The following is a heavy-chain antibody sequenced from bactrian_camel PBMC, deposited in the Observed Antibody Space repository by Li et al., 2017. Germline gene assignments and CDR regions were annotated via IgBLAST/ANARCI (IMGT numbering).Heavy chain of an antibody. D-gene: IGHD1*01. J-gene: IGHJ4*01. V-gene: IGHV3S53*01. Sequence: HVQLVESGGGSVQAGGSLRLSCDTSGIMDRNVCMTWFRQAPGKEREGVAVLDISGTTHYADAVKGRFSISQGDAKNTRYLQMNSLKPEDTGLYYCAAASYYAAMQYGGQKRVKYWGQGTQVTVS. CDR1: GIMDRNVC. CDR3: AAASYYAAMQYGGQKRVKY. CDR2: LDISGTT.